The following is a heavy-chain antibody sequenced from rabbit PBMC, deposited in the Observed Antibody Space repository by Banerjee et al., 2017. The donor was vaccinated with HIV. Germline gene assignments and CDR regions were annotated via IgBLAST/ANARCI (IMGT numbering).Heavy chain of an antibody. V-gene: IGHV1S45*01. Sequence: QEQLEESGGDLVKPEGSLTLTCTASGFTLSSYWMCWVRQAPGKGLELIACIYTSSGNTVYASWAKGRFTISKTSSTTVTLQMTSLTAADTATYFCARSYAGKAMTSLNLWGPGTLVTVS. CDR1: GFTLSSYW. CDR2: IYTSSGNT. CDR3: ARSYAGKAMTSLNL. J-gene: IGHJ4*01. D-gene: IGHD4-2*01.